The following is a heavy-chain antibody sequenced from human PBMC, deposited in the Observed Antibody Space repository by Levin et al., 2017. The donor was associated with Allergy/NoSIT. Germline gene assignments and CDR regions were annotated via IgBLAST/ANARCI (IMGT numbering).Heavy chain of an antibody. CDR1: GGSFSGYY. V-gene: IGHV4-34*01. J-gene: IGHJ6*02. D-gene: IGHD2-2*01. CDR3: ARVRSQLLWRYYYYGMDV. CDR2: INHSGST. Sequence: SETLSLTCAVYGGSFSGYYWSWIRQPPGKGLEWIGEINHSGSTNYNPSLKSRVTISVDTSKNQFSLKLSSVTAADTAVYYCARVRSQLLWRYYYYGMDVWGQGTTVTVSS.